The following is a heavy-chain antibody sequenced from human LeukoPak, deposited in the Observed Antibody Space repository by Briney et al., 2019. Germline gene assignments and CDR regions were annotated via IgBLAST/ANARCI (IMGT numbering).Heavy chain of an antibody. CDR2: IYYSGST. D-gene: IGHD4-17*01. CDR1: GASITYYY. V-gene: IGHV4-59*01. CDR3: ARDHPSYGDYGAFDY. J-gene: IGHJ4*02. Sequence: SETLSLTCTVSGASITYYYWSWIRQPPGKGLEWIGYIYYSGSTNYNPSLKSRVTISVDTSKNQFSLKLSSVTAADTAVYYCARDHPSYGDYGAFDYWGQGTLVTVSS.